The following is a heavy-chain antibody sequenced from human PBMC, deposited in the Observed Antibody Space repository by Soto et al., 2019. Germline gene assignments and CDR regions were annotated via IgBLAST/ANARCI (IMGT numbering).Heavy chain of an antibody. V-gene: IGHV1-69*04. J-gene: IGHJ4*02. Sequence: QVQLVQSGAEVKRPGSSVKVSCKASGDTFSFYSINWVRQAPGLGLEWMGRVNPILSMSNYAQRFQGRVTMTPDKSKSTAYVALSGLRSEDTAMYYCATRFGSGYRAFDDWGQGALVTVSS. CDR2: VNPILSMS. D-gene: IGHD3-10*01. CDR1: GDTFSFYS. CDR3: ATRFGSGYRAFDD.